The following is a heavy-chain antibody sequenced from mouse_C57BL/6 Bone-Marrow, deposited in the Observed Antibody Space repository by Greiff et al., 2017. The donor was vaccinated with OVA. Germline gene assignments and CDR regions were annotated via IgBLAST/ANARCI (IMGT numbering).Heavy chain of an antibody. CDR2: IDPSDSYT. Sequence: QVQLQQPGAELVKPGASVKLSCKASGYTFTSYWMQWVKQRPGQGLEWIGEIDPSDSYTNYNQKFKGKATLTVDTSSSTAYMHLSSLTSEDSAVYYCAQLRLDYWGQGTTLTVSS. V-gene: IGHV1-50*01. CDR3: AQLRLDY. D-gene: IGHD2-4*01. J-gene: IGHJ2*01. CDR1: GYTFTSYW.